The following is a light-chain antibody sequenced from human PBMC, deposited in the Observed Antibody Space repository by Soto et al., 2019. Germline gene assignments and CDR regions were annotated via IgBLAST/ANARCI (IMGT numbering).Light chain of an antibody. CDR2: GAS. CDR1: QRVSGNY. CDR3: QQYGTSTRT. Sequence: EIVLTQSPGTLSLSPGERATLSCRASQRVSGNYLAWYQQKPGQAPSLLIYGASRRATGVPDRFSGSGSGTDFDLTISSLEPEDFAVYLCQQYGTSTRTFGQGTRVEIK. J-gene: IGKJ5*01. V-gene: IGKV3-20*01.